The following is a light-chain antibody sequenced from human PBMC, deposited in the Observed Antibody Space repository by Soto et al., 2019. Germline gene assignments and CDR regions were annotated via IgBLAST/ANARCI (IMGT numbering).Light chain of an antibody. V-gene: IGLV2-14*03. J-gene: IGLJ3*02. Sequence: QSVLTQPASVSGSPGQSITISCTGTSSDVGAYNYVSWYQQHPGKAPKLMIYDVANRPSGVSNRFSGSKSGNTASLTISGLLSEDEADYYCSSYTRSTTLVFGGGTKLTVL. CDR2: DVA. CDR1: SSDVGAYNY. CDR3: SSYTRSTTLV.